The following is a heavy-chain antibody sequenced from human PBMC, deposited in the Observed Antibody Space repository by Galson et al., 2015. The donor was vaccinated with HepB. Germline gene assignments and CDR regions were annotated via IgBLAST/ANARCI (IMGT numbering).Heavy chain of an antibody. CDR2: INAGNGNT. CDR3: ARGRITMVRGVIGHWFDP. D-gene: IGHD3-10*01. V-gene: IGHV1-3*01. CDR1: GYTFTSYA. J-gene: IGHJ5*02. Sequence: SVKVSCKASGYTFTSYAMHWVRQAPGQRLEWMGWINAGNGNTKYSQKFQGRVTITRDTSASTAYMELSSLRSEDTAVYYCARGRITMVRGVIGHWFDPWGQGTLVTVSS.